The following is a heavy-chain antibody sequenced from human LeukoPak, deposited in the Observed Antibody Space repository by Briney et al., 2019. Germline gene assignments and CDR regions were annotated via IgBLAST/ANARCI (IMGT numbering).Heavy chain of an antibody. CDR2: INPNSGGT. CDR1: GYTFTGYY. Sequence: ASVKVSCKASGYTFTGYYMHWVRQAPGQGLEWMGRINPNSGGTNYAQKFQGRVTMTRDTSISTAYMELSSLRSEDTAVYYCATGLPITIFGVVMSLFDYWGQGTLVTVSS. D-gene: IGHD3-3*01. CDR3: ATGLPITIFGVVMSLFDY. V-gene: IGHV1-2*06. J-gene: IGHJ4*02.